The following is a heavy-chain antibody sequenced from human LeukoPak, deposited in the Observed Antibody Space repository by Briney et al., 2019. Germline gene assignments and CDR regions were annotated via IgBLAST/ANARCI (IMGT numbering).Heavy chain of an antibody. D-gene: IGHD1-26*01. J-gene: IGHJ3*02. CDR1: GGSISSSSYY. V-gene: IGHV4-39*01. Sequence: KASETLSLTCTVSGGSISSSSYYWGWIRQPPGQGLEWIRSIYYSGSTYYNPSLNSRVTISVDTSKNQFSLKLSSVTAADTAVYYCARHSGPKVQEYSGSLDAFDIWGQGTMVTVSS. CDR3: ARHSGPKVQEYSGSLDAFDI. CDR2: IYYSGST.